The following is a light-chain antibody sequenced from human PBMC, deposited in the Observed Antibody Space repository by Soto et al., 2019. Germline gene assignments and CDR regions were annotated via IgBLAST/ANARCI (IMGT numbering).Light chain of an antibody. CDR3: QQYHNWPLT. CDR2: DAS. Sequence: TRAPAALSVSPGGRGTLSYRASQSISSNLAWYQQKPGQVPRLLIYDASTRAAGIPTGFSGSGSGTEFTLTIGSLQSEDFAIYYCQQYHNWPLTLGGGTKVDIK. J-gene: IGKJ4*01. CDR1: QSISSN. V-gene: IGKV3-15*01.